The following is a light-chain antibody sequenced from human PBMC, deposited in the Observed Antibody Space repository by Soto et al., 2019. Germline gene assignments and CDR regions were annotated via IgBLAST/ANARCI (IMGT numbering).Light chain of an antibody. Sequence: EIVLTQSPGTLSLSPVERATLSGITSQRVSSSNLAWYQQKPDLAPRLLIYGATSRATGIPDRFSGSGSGTDFTLTISRLEPEDFAVYSCHQYGSPPPWTFGQGTKVDIK. J-gene: IGKJ1*01. CDR2: GAT. CDR1: QRVSSSN. V-gene: IGKV3-20*01. CDR3: HQYGSPPPWT.